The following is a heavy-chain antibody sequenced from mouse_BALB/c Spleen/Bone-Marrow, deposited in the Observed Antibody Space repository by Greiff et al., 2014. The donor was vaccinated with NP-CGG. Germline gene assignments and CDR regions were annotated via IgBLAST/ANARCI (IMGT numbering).Heavy chain of an antibody. D-gene: IGHD1-1*01. J-gene: IGHJ1*01. CDR1: GFNIKDTY. CDR3: ASYYYGGYFDV. CDR2: IDPANGNT. V-gene: IGHV14-3*02. Sequence: EVQLQQSGAELVKPGASVKLSCTASGFNIKDTYMHWVKQRPEQGLEWIGRIDPANGNTKYDPKFQGKATITADTSSNTAYLQLSSLTSEDTAVYYCASYYYGGYFDVWGAGTTVTVSS.